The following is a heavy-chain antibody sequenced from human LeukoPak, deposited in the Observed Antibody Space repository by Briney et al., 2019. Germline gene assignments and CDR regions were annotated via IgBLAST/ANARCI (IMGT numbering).Heavy chain of an antibody. V-gene: IGHV1-18*04. CDR3: ASTLLWFGEPIKGYYFDY. Sequence: APVKVSCKASGYTFTSYGISWVRQAPGQGLEWMGWISAYNGNTNYAQKLQGRVTMTTDTSTSTAYMELRSLRSDDTAVYYCASTLLWFGEPIKGYYFDYWGQGTLVTVSS. CDR2: ISAYNGNT. CDR1: GYTFTSYG. J-gene: IGHJ4*02. D-gene: IGHD3-10*01.